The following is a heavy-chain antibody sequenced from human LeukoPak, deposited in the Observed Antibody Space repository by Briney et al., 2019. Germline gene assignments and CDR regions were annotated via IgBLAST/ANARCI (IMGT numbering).Heavy chain of an antibody. V-gene: IGHV4-31*03. Sequence: PSQTMSPTCTVSAGSTSSGGYYWSWIRQHPGKGLEWIGYIYYSGTTYYSPSLKCRVTISVDTSKNQFSLKLSSVTAADTAVYYCARGKMYSSSAASNRGYYYYYMDVWGKGTTVTVSS. CDR2: IYYSGTT. CDR3: ARGKMYSSSAASNRGYYYYYMDV. J-gene: IGHJ6*03. CDR1: AGSTSSGGYY. D-gene: IGHD6-6*01.